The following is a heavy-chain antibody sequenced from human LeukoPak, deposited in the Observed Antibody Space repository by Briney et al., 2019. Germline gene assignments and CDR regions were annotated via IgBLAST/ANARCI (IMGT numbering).Heavy chain of an antibody. CDR3: ARDGGGIVPDASDI. J-gene: IGHJ3*02. CDR1: GFTFSSYE. D-gene: IGHD2-15*01. V-gene: IGHV3-7*04. Sequence: GGSLRLSCAVSGFTFSSYEMNWVRQAPGKGLEWVANIKQDGSEKYYVDSVKGRFTISRDNAKNSLFLQMSSLRAEDTAVYYRARDGGGIVPDASDIWGQGTMVTVSS. CDR2: IKQDGSEK.